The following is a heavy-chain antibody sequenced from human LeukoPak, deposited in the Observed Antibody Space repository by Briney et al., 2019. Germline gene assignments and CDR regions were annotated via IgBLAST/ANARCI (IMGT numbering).Heavy chain of an antibody. J-gene: IGHJ4*02. CDR1: GGSVSSGGYS. D-gene: IGHD3-3*01. CDR2: LHSSGST. Sequence: SETLSLTCTVSGGSVSSGGYSWAWIRQPQGKGLEWIGTLHSSGSTNYGSSLKSRVSMSADSSKNQFSLRLTSVTAADTAVYYCARGKPYTIFRVVISTRKYYFDYWGQGTLVTVSS. CDR3: ARGKPYTIFRVVISTRKYYFDY. V-gene: IGHV4-39*07.